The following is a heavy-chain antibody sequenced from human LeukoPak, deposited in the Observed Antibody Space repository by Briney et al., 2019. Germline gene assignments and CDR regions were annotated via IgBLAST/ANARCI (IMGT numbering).Heavy chain of an antibody. V-gene: IGHV3-30-3*01. Sequence: GGSLRLSCAVSGFTFSTYAVHWVRQAPGKGLEWVAVISYDGSSEYYADSVRGRFTISRDNSKNTLYLQMNGLRAEDTAVYYCARETGESYYYYGMDVWGQGTTVTVSS. CDR3: ARETGESYYYYGMDV. D-gene: IGHD3-16*01. CDR2: ISYDGSSE. J-gene: IGHJ6*02. CDR1: GFTFSTYA.